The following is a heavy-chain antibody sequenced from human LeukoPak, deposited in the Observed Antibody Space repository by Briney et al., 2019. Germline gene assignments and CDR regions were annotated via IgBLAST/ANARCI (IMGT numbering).Heavy chain of an antibody. CDR3: AKVGTGDLFRALDY. CDR1: GLTFSSYA. Sequence: PGGSLRLSCEASGLTFSSYAMSWVRQAPGKGLEWVSAISDGGGTTYYADSVQGRFTISRDYSKNTLFLQMNSLRADDTAVYYCAKVGTGDLFRALDYWGQGTLVTVSS. J-gene: IGHJ4*02. D-gene: IGHD1-14*01. CDR2: ISDGGGTT. V-gene: IGHV3-23*01.